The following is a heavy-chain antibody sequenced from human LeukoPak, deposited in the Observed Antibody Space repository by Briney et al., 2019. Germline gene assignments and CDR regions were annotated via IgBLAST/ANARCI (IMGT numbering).Heavy chain of an antibody. D-gene: IGHD3-10*01. CDR3: ASFYGSGALNYYYMDV. Sequence: ASVKVSCKASGYTFTGYYMHWVRQAPGQGLEWMGWISAYNGNTNYAQKLQGRVTMTTDTSTSTAYMELRSLRSDDTAVYYCASFYGSGALNYYYMDVWGKGTTVTVSS. J-gene: IGHJ6*03. CDR2: ISAYNGNT. CDR1: GYTFTGYY. V-gene: IGHV1-18*04.